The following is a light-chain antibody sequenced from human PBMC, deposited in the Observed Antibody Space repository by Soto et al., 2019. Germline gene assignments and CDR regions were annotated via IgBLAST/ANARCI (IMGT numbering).Light chain of an antibody. J-gene: IGKJ3*01. CDR3: QHYGGPFT. V-gene: IGKV3-20*01. CDR2: AAY. Sequence: EIVLTQSPGTLSLSPGESATLSCRASQSVSSSYLAWYQQKPGQAPRLLISAAYTRATGIPGRFSGSGSGTDFTLTIRNLEHEDFAVYYCQHYGGPFTFGPGTKVDIK. CDR1: QSVSSSY.